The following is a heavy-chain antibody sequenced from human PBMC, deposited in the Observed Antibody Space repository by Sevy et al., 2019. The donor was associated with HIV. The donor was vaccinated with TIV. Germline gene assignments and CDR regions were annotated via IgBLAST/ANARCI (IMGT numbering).Heavy chain of an antibody. Sequence: GGFLRLSCAASRFTFSDYGMHWVRQAPGKGLEWVAIISYDGSNKYYADSVKGRFTISRDNSKNTLYLQINSLRADDTAVYYCAKGYSSSGNADYFDHWGQGTLVTVSS. J-gene: IGHJ4*02. CDR3: AKGYSSSGNADYFDH. V-gene: IGHV3-30*18. D-gene: IGHD3-10*01. CDR1: RFTFSDYG. CDR2: ISYDGSNK.